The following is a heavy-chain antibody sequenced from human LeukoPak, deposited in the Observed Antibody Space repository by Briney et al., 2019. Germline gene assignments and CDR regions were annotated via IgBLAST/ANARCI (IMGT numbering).Heavy chain of an antibody. CDR1: GGTFSSYA. Sequence: SVKVSFKASGGTFSSYAISWVRQAPGQGLEWMGGIIPIFGTANYAQKFQGRVTITADESTSTAYMELSSLRSEDTAVYYCARVSYSSSWHDGYWGQGTLVTVSS. J-gene: IGHJ4*02. D-gene: IGHD6-13*01. CDR3: ARVSYSSSWHDGY. V-gene: IGHV1-69*13. CDR2: IIPIFGTA.